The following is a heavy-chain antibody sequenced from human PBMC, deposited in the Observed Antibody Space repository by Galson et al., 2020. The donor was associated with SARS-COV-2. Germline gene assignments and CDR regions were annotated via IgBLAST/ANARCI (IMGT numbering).Heavy chain of an antibody. Sequence: SETLSLTCAVSGGSFSGYYWSWIRQPPPNGLELIWVIHHTASTNYNPSLSRRVPISVDTSTNQFSLKLSSVTAADTAVYYCARGLAVSSLFYYYYGMDVWGQGTTVTVSS. J-gene: IGHJ6*02. CDR3: ARGLAVSSLFYYYYGMDV. CDR2: IHHTAST. D-gene: IGHD6-6*01. V-gene: IGHV4-34*01. CDR1: GGSFSGYY.